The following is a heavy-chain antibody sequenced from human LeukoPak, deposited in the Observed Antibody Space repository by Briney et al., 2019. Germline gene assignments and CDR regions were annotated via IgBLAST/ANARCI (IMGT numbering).Heavy chain of an antibody. CDR1: GFTVSSNY. Sequence: GGSLRLSCAASGFTVSSNYMTWVRQAPGKGLQWVSAISGSGGSTYYAASVKGRFTISRDNSKNTLYLQINGLRAEDTAVYYCAKDHLPGIVVADRDYWGQGTLVTVSS. CDR3: AKDHLPGIVVADRDY. CDR2: ISGSGGST. V-gene: IGHV3-23*01. J-gene: IGHJ4*02. D-gene: IGHD6-19*01.